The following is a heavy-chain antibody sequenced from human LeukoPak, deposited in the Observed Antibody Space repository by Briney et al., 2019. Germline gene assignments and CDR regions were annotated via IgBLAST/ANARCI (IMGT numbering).Heavy chain of an antibody. Sequence: ASVKVSCTASGYTFTGYYMHWVRHAPGQGLGWMGWTNPKSGGTNYLQNFQGRVTMTRDTSISTAYMKLSRLRSDDTAVYYCARGSSVGNSFDYWGQGTLVTVSS. CDR3: ARGSSVGNSFDY. D-gene: IGHD3-10*01. V-gene: IGHV1-2*02. J-gene: IGHJ4*02. CDR2: TNPKSGGT. CDR1: GYTFTGYY.